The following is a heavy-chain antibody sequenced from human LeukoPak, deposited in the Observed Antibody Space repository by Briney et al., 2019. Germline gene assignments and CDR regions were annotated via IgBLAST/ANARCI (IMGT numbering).Heavy chain of an antibody. CDR1: GFTFSSYG. V-gene: IGHV3-30*18. CDR3: AKDLERQLLYYFYYGMDV. J-gene: IGHJ6*02. CDR2: ISYDGSSK. D-gene: IGHD1-1*01. Sequence: GGSLRLSCAASGFTFSSYGMHWVRQAPGKGLEWVAVISYDGSSKYYADSVKGRFAISRDNSKNTLYLQMNSLRAEDTAVYYCAKDLERQLLYYFYYGMDVWGQGTTVTVSS.